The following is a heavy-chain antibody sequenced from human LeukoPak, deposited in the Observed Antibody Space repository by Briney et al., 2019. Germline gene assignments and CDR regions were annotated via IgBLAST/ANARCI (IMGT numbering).Heavy chain of an antibody. J-gene: IGHJ4*02. CDR2: IYYTERT. CDR1: GGSIRSSSYY. CDR3: ARFTVAGTRFFDY. V-gene: IGHV4-39*07. D-gene: IGHD6-19*01. Sequence: SETLSLTCTVSGGSIRSSSYYWGWIRQPPGKGLEWIGNIYYTERTYYNPSLKSRVTISVDTSKNQFSLKLSSVTAADTAVYYCARFTVAGTRFFDYWGQGTLVTVSS.